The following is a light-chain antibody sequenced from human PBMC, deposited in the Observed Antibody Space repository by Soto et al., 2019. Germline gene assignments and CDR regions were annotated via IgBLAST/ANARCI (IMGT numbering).Light chain of an antibody. CDR3: CSYAGSSNGV. Sequence: QSALTQPASVSGSPGQSITISCTGTSSDVGGYNLVSWYQHHPGNAPKLIIYEDTKRPSGLFNRFSGSKSGNTASLTISGLQAEDEADYYCCSYAGSSNGVFGGGTKLTVL. CDR2: EDT. J-gene: IGLJ3*02. CDR1: SSDVGGYNL. V-gene: IGLV2-23*01.